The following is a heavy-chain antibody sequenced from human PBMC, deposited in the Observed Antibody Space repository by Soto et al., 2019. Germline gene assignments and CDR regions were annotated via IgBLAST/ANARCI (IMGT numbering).Heavy chain of an antibody. J-gene: IGHJ4*02. CDR1: GFTFSSYG. Sequence: GGSLRLSCAASGFTFSSYGMHWVRQAPGKGLEWVAVIWYDGSNKYYADSVKGRFTISRDNSKNTLYLQMNSLRAEDTAVYYCARDHDPQALDYWGQGTQVTVSS. D-gene: IGHD3-16*01. CDR3: ARDHDPQALDY. V-gene: IGHV3-33*01. CDR2: IWYDGSNK.